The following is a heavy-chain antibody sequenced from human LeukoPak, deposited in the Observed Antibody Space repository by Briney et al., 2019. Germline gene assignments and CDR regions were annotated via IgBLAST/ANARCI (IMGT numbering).Heavy chain of an antibody. Sequence: ASVKVSCKTSGYTFTGYYMHWVRQAPGQGLEWMGWINPNSGATNYAQKFQGRVTMTRDTSISTAYMEVRRLRSDDTAVYYCAREPGSLLDAFDIWGQGTMVTVSS. J-gene: IGHJ3*02. CDR1: GYTFTGYY. CDR2: INPNSGAT. V-gene: IGHV1-2*02. CDR3: AREPGSLLDAFDI. D-gene: IGHD3-10*01.